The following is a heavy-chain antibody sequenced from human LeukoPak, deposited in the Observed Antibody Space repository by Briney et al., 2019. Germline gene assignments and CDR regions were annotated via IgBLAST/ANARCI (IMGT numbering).Heavy chain of an antibody. V-gene: IGHV3-21*01. CDR2: ISSSSSYI. D-gene: IGHD3-22*01. Sequence: GGSLRLSCAASGFTFSSYSMNWVRQAPGKGLEWVSSISSSSSYIYYADSVKGRFTISRDNAKNSLYLQMNSLRAEDTAAYYCARDAYDSSGLDYWGQGTLVTVSS. CDR3: ARDAYDSSGLDY. J-gene: IGHJ4*02. CDR1: GFTFSSYS.